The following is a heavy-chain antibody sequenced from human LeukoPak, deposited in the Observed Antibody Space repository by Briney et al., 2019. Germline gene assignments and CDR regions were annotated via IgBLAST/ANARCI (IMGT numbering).Heavy chain of an antibody. Sequence: ASVKVSCKASGGTFSSYAISWVRQAPGQGLERMGRIIPILGIANYAQKFQGRVTITADKSTSTAYMELSSLRSEDTAVYYCARVRPTYYYDSSGFSGEYFQHWGQGTLVTVSS. V-gene: IGHV1-69*04. J-gene: IGHJ1*01. CDR3: ARVRPTYYYDSSGFSGEYFQH. CDR2: IIPILGIA. D-gene: IGHD3-22*01. CDR1: GGTFSSYA.